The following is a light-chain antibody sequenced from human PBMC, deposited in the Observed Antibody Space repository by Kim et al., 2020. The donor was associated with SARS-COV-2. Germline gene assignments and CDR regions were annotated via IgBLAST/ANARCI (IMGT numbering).Light chain of an antibody. CDR2: DTS. J-gene: IGKJ1*01. CDR1: HSVASR. CDR3: QHYNSWPRA. Sequence: ISPGETATHSCRASHSVASRLAWYQQKPGQDPRLLISDTSTRATDIPARFSGSGSGTEFTLTISSLQSEDSALYYCQHYNSWPRAFGQGTKVEIK. V-gene: IGKV3-15*01.